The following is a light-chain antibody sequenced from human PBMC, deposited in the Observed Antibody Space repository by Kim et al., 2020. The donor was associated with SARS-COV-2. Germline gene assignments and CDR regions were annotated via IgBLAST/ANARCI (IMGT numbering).Light chain of an antibody. Sequence: ASVKMTIPLSSRESSYAFAWHQRQPKKGPRYWMKLNSGGSHSKGDRIPDRFSGSSSGAGRYLTISSLQSEDEADYYCQTWGTGIHVFGGGAKLTGL. CDR3: QTWGTGIHV. J-gene: IGLJ3*02. V-gene: IGLV4-69*01. CDR1: SRESSYA. CDR2: LNSGGSH.